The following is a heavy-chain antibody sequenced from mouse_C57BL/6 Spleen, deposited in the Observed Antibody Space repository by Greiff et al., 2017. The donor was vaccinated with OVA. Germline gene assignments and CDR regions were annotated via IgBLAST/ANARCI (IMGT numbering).Heavy chain of an antibody. Sequence: EVQLQQSGAELVRPGASVTLSCTASGFNIKDDYMHWVKQRPEQGLEWIGWIDPENGDTEYASKFQGKATITADTSSNTAYLQLSSLTSEDTAVYYCTWGFNFDYWGQGTTLTVSS. CDR3: TWGFNFDY. CDR1: GFNIKDDY. J-gene: IGHJ2*01. D-gene: IGHD3-1*01. CDR2: IDPENGDT. V-gene: IGHV14-4*01.